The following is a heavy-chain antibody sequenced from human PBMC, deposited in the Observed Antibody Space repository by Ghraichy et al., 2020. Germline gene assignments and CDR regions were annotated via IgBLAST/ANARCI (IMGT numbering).Heavy chain of an antibody. CDR2: ISWNSGSI. CDR3: AKLDWNYL. V-gene: IGHV3-9*01. Sequence: SLNISCAASGFTFDDYAMHWVRQAPGKGLEWVSGISWNSGSIGYADSVKGRFTISRDNAKNSLYLQMNSLRAEDTALYYCAKLDWNYLWGQGTLVTVSS. CDR1: GFTFDDYA. J-gene: IGHJ5*02. D-gene: IGHD1-7*01.